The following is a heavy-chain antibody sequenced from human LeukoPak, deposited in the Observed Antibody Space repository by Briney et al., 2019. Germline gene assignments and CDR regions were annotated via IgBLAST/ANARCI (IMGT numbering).Heavy chain of an antibody. CDR1: GITLSNYG. V-gene: IGHV3-20*04. Sequence: GGSLRLSCAVSGITLSNYGMSWVRQVPGKGLEWVASLNWNGGDTIYADSVKGRFTISRDNPQSSLFLQVNSLRAEDTAVYYCARGTAAPLDFWGQGSPVTVSS. D-gene: IGHD2-2*01. CDR2: LNWNGGDT. J-gene: IGHJ4*02. CDR3: ARGTAAPLDF.